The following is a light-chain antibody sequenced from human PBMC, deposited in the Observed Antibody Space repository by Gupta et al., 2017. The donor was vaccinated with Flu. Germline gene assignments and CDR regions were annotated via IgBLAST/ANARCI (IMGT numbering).Light chain of an antibody. CDR3: SSKTNANTVVV. CDR2: EVC. Sequence: TTYSSPSSDSGGCDYVHWYQQRPGNAPNTMVFEVCQRPAGVADRFSGSMYGNTASLTISRLRAEDEAFYYCSSKTNANTVVVFGGGTKLTVL. V-gene: IGLV2-14*01. J-gene: IGLJ2*01. CDR1: SSDSGGCDY.